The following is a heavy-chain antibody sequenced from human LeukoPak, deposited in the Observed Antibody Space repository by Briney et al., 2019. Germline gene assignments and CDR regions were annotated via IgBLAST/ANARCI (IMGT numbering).Heavy chain of an antibody. Sequence: GASVKLSCKASGGTFSSYAISWVRQAPGQGLEWMGRIIPIVGTTNYAQKFQGRVTITTDESTSTAYMELSSLRSEDTAVYYCARDEPALLWFGEQKTPPFSYYYYMDVWGKGTTVTVSS. D-gene: IGHD3-10*01. CDR2: IIPIVGTT. V-gene: IGHV1-69*05. CDR1: GGTFSSYA. J-gene: IGHJ6*03. CDR3: ARDEPALLWFGEQKTPPFSYYYYMDV.